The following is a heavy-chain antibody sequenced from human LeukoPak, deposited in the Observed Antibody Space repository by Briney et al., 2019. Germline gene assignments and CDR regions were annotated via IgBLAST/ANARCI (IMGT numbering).Heavy chain of an antibody. V-gene: IGHV3-23*01. CDR1: GFTFSSYA. CDR3: ATGRAIEVLSAFNY. Sequence: GGSLRLSCAASGFTFSSYAMHWVRRAPGKGLEWLSAISGSGASTYYADSVKGRFTISRDNSLDTVYLQMDSLRADDTAVYYCATGRAIEVLSAFNYWGQGTVVTVSS. D-gene: IGHD2-15*01. CDR2: ISGSGAST. J-gene: IGHJ4*02.